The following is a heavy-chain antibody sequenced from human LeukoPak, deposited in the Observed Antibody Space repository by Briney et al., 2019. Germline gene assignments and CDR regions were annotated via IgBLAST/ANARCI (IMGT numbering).Heavy chain of an antibody. V-gene: IGHV1-2*06. J-gene: IGHJ4*02. CDR3: ARENWYSDY. D-gene: IGHD1-1*01. CDR2: VNPNSGDT. Sequence: ASVKVFCKASGYTFSGYRLHWVRQAHGQGLEWMGRVNPNSGDTNYHQNFQGRVTMTRDTSISTVYMELNRLTSDDTAVYYCARENWYSDYWGQGTLVTVSS. CDR1: GYTFSGYR.